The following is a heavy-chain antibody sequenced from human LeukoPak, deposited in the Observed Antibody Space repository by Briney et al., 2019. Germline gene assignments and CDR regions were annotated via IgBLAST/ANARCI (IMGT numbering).Heavy chain of an antibody. CDR1: GGSINSGDNY. CDR2: IYYSGST. D-gene: IGHD3-22*01. Sequence: SETLSLTCTVSGGSINSGDNYWSWIRQPPGKGLEWIGYIYYSGSTYYNPSLKSRVTISVDTSKNQFSLKLSSVTAADTAVYYCARSQYYYDSSGYYPIDYWGQGTLVTVSS. CDR3: ARSQYYYDSSGYYPIDY. V-gene: IGHV4-30-4*01. J-gene: IGHJ4*02.